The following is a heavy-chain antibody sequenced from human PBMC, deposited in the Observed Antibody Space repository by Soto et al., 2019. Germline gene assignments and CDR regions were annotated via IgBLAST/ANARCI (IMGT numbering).Heavy chain of an antibody. J-gene: IGHJ4*02. CDR3: ARDLRPFRDFWSGYYSGSDSNY. CDR2: INPSGGST. Sequence: GASVKVSCKASGYTFTSYYMRWVRQAPGQGLEWMGIINPSGGSTSYAQKFQGRVTMTRDTSTSTVYMELSSLRSEDTAVYYCARDLRPFRDFWSGYYSGSDSNYWGQGTLVTVSS. V-gene: IGHV1-46*01. D-gene: IGHD3-3*01. CDR1: GYTFTSYY.